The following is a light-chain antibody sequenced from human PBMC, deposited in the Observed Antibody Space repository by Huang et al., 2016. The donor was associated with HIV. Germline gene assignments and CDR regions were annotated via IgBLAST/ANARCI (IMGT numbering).Light chain of an antibody. V-gene: IGKV3-15*01. J-gene: IGKJ1*01. Sequence: EIVMTQSPGTLSLSPGERATLSCRPSQSVSSNLAWYQHKPGQAPRLLIYGASTRATGVPARFSGSGSGTEFTLTISSLQSDDFVVYYCQQYQDWPRTFGQGTKLEIK. CDR3: QQYQDWPRT. CDR1: QSVSSN. CDR2: GAS.